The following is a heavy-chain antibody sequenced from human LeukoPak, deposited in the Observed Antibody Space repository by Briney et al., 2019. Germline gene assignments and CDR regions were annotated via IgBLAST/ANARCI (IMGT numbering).Heavy chain of an antibody. V-gene: IGHV1-69*02. J-gene: IGHJ6*02. D-gene: IGHD2-2*01. Sequence: SVKVSCKASGGTFSSYTISWVRQAPGQGLEWMGRIIPILNITDYAQNFQGRVTLTADKSTSTAYMELSTLRSEDTAVYYCAKNGVVVVATSVYYYYYGMDVWGQGTTVTVSS. CDR2: IIPILNIT. CDR1: GGTFSSYT. CDR3: AKNGVVVVATSVYYYYYGMDV.